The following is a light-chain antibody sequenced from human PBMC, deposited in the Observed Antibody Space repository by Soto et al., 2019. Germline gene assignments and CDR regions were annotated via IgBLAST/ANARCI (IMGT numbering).Light chain of an antibody. CDR3: QQYGSSPLT. CDR1: QSVRSSY. CDR2: DAS. V-gene: IGKV3-20*01. J-gene: IGKJ4*01. Sequence: ELVLTQSPCTLSLSPGERATPSCRASQSVRSSYFAWYQQKPGQAPRLLIYDASNRATGIPDRFSGSGSGTDFTLTISSLEPEDFAVYYCQQYGSSPLTFGGGTKVDIK.